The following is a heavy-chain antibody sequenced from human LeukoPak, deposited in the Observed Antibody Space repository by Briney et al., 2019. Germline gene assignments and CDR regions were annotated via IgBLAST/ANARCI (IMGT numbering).Heavy chain of an antibody. V-gene: IGHV3-72*01. Sequence: GGSLRLSCAASGFTFSDHSMDWLRQVPGKGLECVGRTRNKARSYTTEHAASVKGRFTISRDDSKNSLHLQMNSLKTEDTAVYFCVRVASGFDFDYWGQGTLATVSS. CDR1: GFTFSDHS. D-gene: IGHD1-26*01. CDR3: VRVASGFDFDY. J-gene: IGHJ4*02. CDR2: TRNKARSYTT.